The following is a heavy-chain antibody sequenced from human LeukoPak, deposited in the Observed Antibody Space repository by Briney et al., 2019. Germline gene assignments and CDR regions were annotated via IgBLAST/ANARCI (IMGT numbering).Heavy chain of an antibody. Sequence: GASVKVSCKASGGTFSSYAISCVRQAPGQGLEWMGGIIPIFGTANYAQKFQGRVTITTDESTSTAYMELSSLRSEDTAVYYCAREDQEGSYFDYWGQGTLVTVSS. J-gene: IGHJ4*02. CDR3: AREDQEGSYFDY. CDR1: GGTFSSYA. CDR2: IIPIFGTA. V-gene: IGHV1-69*05.